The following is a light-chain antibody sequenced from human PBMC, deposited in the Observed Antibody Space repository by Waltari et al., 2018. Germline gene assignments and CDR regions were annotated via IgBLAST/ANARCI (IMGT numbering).Light chain of an antibody. Sequence: QPALTQPASVAGYPGQNTTIPCTDTSSDIGGHNYVSWYQQHPGKAPKLMIYKVVKRPSGFSNRFSGSKSGNTASLTISGLQAEDDAIYYCSSYASSKFGGGTKLTVL. CDR3: SSYASSK. CDR1: SSDIGGHNY. CDR2: KVV. J-gene: IGLJ2*01. V-gene: IGLV2-14*01.